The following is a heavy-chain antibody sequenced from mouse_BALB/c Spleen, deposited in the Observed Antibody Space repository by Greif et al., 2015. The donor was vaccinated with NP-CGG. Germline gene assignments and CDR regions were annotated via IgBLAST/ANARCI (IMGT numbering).Heavy chain of an antibody. Sequence: EVQVVESGGGLVKPGGSLKLSCAASGFTFSSYAMSWVRQTPEKRLEWVATISSGGSYTYYPDSVKGRFNISRDNAKNTLYLQMSSLRSEDTAMYYCARHGNYDYWGQGTTLTVSS. CDR3: ARHGNYDY. D-gene: IGHD2-1*01. CDR1: GFTFSSYA. J-gene: IGHJ2*01. CDR2: ISSGGSYT. V-gene: IGHV5-9-3*01.